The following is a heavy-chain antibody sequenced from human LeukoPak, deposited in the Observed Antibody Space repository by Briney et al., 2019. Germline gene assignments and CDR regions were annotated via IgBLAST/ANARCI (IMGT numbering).Heavy chain of an antibody. CDR1: GGSFSGYY. CDR2: INHSGST. J-gene: IGHJ4*02. Sequence: SETLSLTCAVYGGSFSGYYWGWIRQPPGKGLEWIGEINHSGSTNYNPSLKSRVTISVDTSKNQFSLKLNSVTAAGTAVYYCARGYGSGSYYAYWGQGTLVTVSS. D-gene: IGHD3-10*01. CDR3: ARGYGSGSYYAY. V-gene: IGHV4-34*01.